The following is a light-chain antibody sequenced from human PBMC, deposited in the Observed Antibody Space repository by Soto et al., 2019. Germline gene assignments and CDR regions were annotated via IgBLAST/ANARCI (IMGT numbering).Light chain of an antibody. J-gene: IGKJ1*01. CDR1: QSISSY. V-gene: IGKV1-6*01. CDR2: AAY. Sequence: IQMTQSPSSLPASVGDRVTITCLASQSISSYLNWYQQKPGKAPKLLIYAAYTLQSGVPSRFSGSASGTDFTLTISSLQPEDFATYYCLLDFRYFWAFGQGTKVDI. CDR3: LLDFRYFWA.